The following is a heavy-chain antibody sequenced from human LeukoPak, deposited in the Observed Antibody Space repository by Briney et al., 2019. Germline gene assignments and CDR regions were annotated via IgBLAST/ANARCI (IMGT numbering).Heavy chain of an antibody. J-gene: IGHJ5*02. CDR3: ARDPGDCSSTSCPEGWFDP. CDR2: INPSGGST. Sequence: ASVKVSCKASGYTFTSYYMHWVRQAPGQGLEWMGIINPSGGSTSYAQKFQGRVTMTRDMSTSTVYMELSSLRSEDTAVYYCARDPGDCSSTSCPEGWFDPWGQGTLVTVSS. D-gene: IGHD2-2*01. V-gene: IGHV1-46*01. CDR1: GYTFTSYY.